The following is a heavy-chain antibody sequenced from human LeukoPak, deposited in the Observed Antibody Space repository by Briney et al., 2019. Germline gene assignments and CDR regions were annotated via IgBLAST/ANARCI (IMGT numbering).Heavy chain of an antibody. D-gene: IGHD6-19*01. J-gene: IGHJ5*02. V-gene: IGHV4-38-2*01. CDR1: GFSISSGYY. CDR3: AEHGHMGGGMIAVADHWFDP. CDR2: IYHSGRT. Sequence: SETLSLTCAVSGFSISSGYYWGWIRQPPGKGLEWIGSIYHSGRTYYNPSLKSRVTTSVDTSKNQFSLKLSSVTGADTAGYYFAEHGHMGGGMIAVADHWFDPWGQGTLVTVSS.